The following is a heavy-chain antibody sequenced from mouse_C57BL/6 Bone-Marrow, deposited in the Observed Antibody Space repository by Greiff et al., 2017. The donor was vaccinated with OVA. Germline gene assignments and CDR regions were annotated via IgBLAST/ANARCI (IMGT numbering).Heavy chain of an antibody. D-gene: IGHD2-5*01. J-gene: IGHJ3*01. Sequence: EVQLQQSGTVLARPGASVKMSCKTSGYTFTSYWMHWVKQRPGQGLEWIGAIYPGNSDTSYNQKFKGKAKLTAVTSASTAYMELSSLTKEDSAVYYCTRGDYSNPWFAYWGQGTLVTVSA. V-gene: IGHV1-5*01. CDR3: TRGDYSNPWFAY. CDR1: GYTFTSYW. CDR2: IYPGNSDT.